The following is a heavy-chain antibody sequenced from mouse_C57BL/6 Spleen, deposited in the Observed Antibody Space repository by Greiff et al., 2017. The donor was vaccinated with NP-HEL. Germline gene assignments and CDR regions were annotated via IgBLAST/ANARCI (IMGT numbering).Heavy chain of an antibody. J-gene: IGHJ4*01. CDR2: IYPGDGDT. Sequence: QVQLKQSGPELVKPGASVKISCKASGYAFSSSWMNWVKQRPGKGLEWIGRIYPGDGDTNYNGKFKGKATLTADKSSSTAYMQLSSLTSEDSAVYFCARSLITTVAADYWGQGTSVTVSS. V-gene: IGHV1-82*01. CDR1: GYAFSSSW. CDR3: ARSLITTVAADY. D-gene: IGHD1-1*01.